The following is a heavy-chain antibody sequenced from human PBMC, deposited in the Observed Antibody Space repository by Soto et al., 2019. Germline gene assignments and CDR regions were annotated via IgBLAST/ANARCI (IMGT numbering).Heavy chain of an antibody. Sequence: QVQLVQSAAEVRKPGAAVKVSCKTSGYNFSNYDISWVRQAPGQGPEWMGWISGYNGNTNFAQKFQGRVTMATEPSTSKDYLELRNIICDDQAVYYCAIRSILGVGSFGDYWGQGTLVIVSS. CDR3: AIRSILGVGSFGDY. D-gene: IGHD3-3*01. V-gene: IGHV1-18*01. CDR2: ISGYNGNT. CDR1: GYNFSNYD. J-gene: IGHJ4*01.